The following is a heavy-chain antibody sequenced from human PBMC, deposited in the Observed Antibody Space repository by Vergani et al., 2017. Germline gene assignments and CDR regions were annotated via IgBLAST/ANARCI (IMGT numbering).Heavy chain of an antibody. V-gene: IGHV4-30-2*01. D-gene: IGHD3/OR15-3a*01. Sequence: QLQLQESDSRLVNPSQTLSLTCTLSGDAISRDTYSWNWVRQPPGNPLEWIGSVYYSGTTYYNPSLGGRVTMSIDKSKNHFSLTLTSVTAADSAFYFCARGQTGYSRDWSTYFFYMDVWGKGTTVTVSS. CDR2: VYYSGTT. CDR3: ARGQTGYSRDWSTYFFYMDV. J-gene: IGHJ6*03. CDR1: GDAISRDTYS.